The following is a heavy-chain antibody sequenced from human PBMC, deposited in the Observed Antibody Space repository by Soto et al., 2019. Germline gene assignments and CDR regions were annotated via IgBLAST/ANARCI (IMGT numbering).Heavy chain of an antibody. V-gene: IGHV4-34*01. J-gene: IGHJ4*02. Sequence: SETLSLTCAVYGGSFSGYYWSWIRQPPGKGLEWIGEINHSGSTNYNPSLKGRFTISRDNAKNTLYLQMNSLGAEDTALYYCARGGYRLWLNDYWGQGSLVTVSS. CDR1: GGSFSGYY. CDR2: INHSGST. CDR3: ARGGYRLWLNDY. D-gene: IGHD3-16*02.